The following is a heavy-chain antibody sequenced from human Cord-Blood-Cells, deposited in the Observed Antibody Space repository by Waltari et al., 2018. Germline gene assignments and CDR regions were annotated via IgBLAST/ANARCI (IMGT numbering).Heavy chain of an antibody. Sequence: QVQPQQWGAGLLKATETLSPTCDLYGRSFSGYYWCWIRPPPGKGLEWIGEINHSESTKYNPSLKSRVTISVDTSKNQVSLKLSSVAAADTAVYYCARGIPDYWGQGTLVTVSS. CDR2: INHSEST. CDR1: GRSFSGYY. J-gene: IGHJ4*02. V-gene: IGHV4-34*01. CDR3: ARGIPDY.